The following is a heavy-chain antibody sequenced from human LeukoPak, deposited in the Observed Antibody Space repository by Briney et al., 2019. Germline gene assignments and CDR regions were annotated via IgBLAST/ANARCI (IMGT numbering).Heavy chain of an antibody. CDR2: ISWNSGSI. Sequence: PGGSLRLSCAASRFTFDDYAMHWVRQAPGRRLEWVSGISWNSGSIGYADSVKGRFTISRDNAKNSLYLQMNGLRAEDTAVYYCAKEDRGLYDISLRYFDWSIEGYFDYWGQGTLVTVSS. CDR1: RFTFDDYA. J-gene: IGHJ4*02. D-gene: IGHD3-9*01. CDR3: AKEDRGLYDISLRYFDWSIEGYFDY. V-gene: IGHV3-9*01.